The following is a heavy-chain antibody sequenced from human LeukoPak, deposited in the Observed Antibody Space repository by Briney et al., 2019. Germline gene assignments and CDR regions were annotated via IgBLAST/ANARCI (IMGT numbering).Heavy chain of an antibody. J-gene: IGHJ4*02. CDR3: AKGRYSSGFDY. D-gene: IGHD6-19*01. CDR1: GFTFSSYG. CDR2: ISYDGSNK. V-gene: IGHV3-30*18. Sequence: GRSLRLSCAASGFTFSSYGMHWVRQAPGKGLEWVAVISYDGSNKYYADSVKGRFTISRDNSKNTLYLQMISLRAEDTAVYYCAKGRYSSGFDYWGQGTLVTVSS.